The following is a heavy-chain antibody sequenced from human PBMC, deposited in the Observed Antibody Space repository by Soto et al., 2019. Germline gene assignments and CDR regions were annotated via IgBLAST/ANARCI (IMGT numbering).Heavy chain of an antibody. CDR1: GGSISSGSSW. D-gene: IGHD3-10*01. V-gene: IGHV4-4*02. Sequence: SEPLSPTSAGSGGSISSGSSWWSWVRQPPGKGLEWIAEIYHSGGPNYNPSLKSRATISVDKSKNQFSLKLSSVTAADTAVYYCTTQNPGSYHFDFWGQG. CDR2: IYHSGGP. CDR3: TTQNPGSYHFDF. J-gene: IGHJ4*02.